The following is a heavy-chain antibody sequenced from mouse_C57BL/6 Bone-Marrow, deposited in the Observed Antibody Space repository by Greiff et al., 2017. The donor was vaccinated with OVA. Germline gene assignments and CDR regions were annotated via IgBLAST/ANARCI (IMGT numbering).Heavy chain of an antibody. CDR1: GYTFTSYW. J-gene: IGHJ4*01. V-gene: IGHV1-61*01. CDR3: ATGVERNAMDY. CDR2: IYPSDSET. D-gene: IGHD1-1*01. Sequence: QVQLQQSGAELVRPGSSVKLSCKASGYTFTSYWMDWVKQRPGQGLEWIGNIYPSDSETHYNQKFKDKATLTVDKSSSTAYMQLSSLTSEDSAVYYCATGVERNAMDYWGQGTSVTVSS.